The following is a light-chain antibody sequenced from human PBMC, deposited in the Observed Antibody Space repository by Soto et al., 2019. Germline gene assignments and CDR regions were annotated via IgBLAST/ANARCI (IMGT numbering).Light chain of an antibody. CDR1: GSNIGSNT. V-gene: IGLV1-44*01. Sequence: QSVLTQPPSASGTPGQRITISCSGSGSNIGSNTVTWYQQLPRTAPKLLIYTNNQRPSGVPDRFSGSKSGTSASLAISGLQSGDEADYYCSSYTSSSTRVFGTGTKLTVL. CDR2: TNN. J-gene: IGLJ1*01. CDR3: SSYTSSSTRV.